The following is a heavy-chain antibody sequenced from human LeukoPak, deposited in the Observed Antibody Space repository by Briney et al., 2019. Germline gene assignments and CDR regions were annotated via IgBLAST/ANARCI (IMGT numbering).Heavy chain of an antibody. CDR2: IYTSGST. CDR1: GGSISSGSYY. Sequence: SSQTLSLTCTVSGGSISSGSYYWSWLRQPAGKGLEWIGRIYTSGSTNYNPSLKSRVTISVDTSKNQFSLKLSSVTAADTAVYYCARDANYYDSSGYYYLEAQGFFDYWGQGTLVTVSS. CDR3: ARDANYYDSSGYYYLEAQGFFDY. V-gene: IGHV4-61*02. J-gene: IGHJ4*02. D-gene: IGHD3-22*01.